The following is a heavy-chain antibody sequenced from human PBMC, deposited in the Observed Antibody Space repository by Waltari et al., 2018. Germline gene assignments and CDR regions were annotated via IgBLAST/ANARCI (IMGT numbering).Heavy chain of an antibody. J-gene: IGHJ4*02. D-gene: IGHD3-10*01. CDR1: GLSISSYG. CDR3: AKDAFGNTYVDH. CDR2: IWFDGGQT. Sequence: QLVESGGGVVQPGMSLRLSCTGTGLSISSYGMHWVRQAPGKGLEWVALIWFDGGQTYYADSVRGRFTISRDNSKNTLYLDMNSLKLNDTAIYYCAKDAFGNTYVDHWGQGT. V-gene: IGHV3-33*06.